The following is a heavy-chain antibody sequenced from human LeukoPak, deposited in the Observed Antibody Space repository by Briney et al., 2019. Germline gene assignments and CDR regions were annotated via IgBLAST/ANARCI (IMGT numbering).Heavy chain of an antibody. CDR2: INPSGGST. CDR3: ARDSHYHDSGGYYPLDY. Sequence: GASVKVSCKASGYTFTSYYMHWVRQAPGQGLEWMGIINPSGGSTSYAQKFQGRVTMTRDTSTSTVYMELSSLRSEDTAVYYCARDSHYHDSGGYYPLDYWGQGTLVTVSS. V-gene: IGHV1-46*01. J-gene: IGHJ4*02. CDR1: GYTFTSYY. D-gene: IGHD3-22*01.